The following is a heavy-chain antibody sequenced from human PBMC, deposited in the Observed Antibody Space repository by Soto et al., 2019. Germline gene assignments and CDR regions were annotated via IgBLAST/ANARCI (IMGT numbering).Heavy chain of an antibody. Sequence: QVQLVQSGAEVKKPGASVKVSCKTSGYTFTSYAVHWARQAPAQRLERMGWINAGNGNTEYSQKFQGRVTFTRDTSASTAHMELSSLRSEDTAVYYCVAVDYGDYWGQGTLVTVSS. V-gene: IGHV1-3*01. CDR2: INAGNGNT. D-gene: IGHD6-19*01. CDR1: GYTFTSYA. CDR3: VAVDYGDY. J-gene: IGHJ4*02.